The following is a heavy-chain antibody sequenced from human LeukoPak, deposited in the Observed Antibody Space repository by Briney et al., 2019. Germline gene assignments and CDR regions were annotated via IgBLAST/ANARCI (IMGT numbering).Heavy chain of an antibody. D-gene: IGHD6-13*01. V-gene: IGHV3-30*18. CDR2: ISYDGSYK. Sequence: GGSLRLSCAASGFTFSSYGMHWVRQAPGKGLEWVAVISYDGSYKYYADSVKGRFTISRDNSKNTLYLQMNSLSAEDTAVYYCAKEEQQLLDAFDIWGQGTMVTVSS. CDR1: GFTFSSYG. J-gene: IGHJ3*02. CDR3: AKEEQQLLDAFDI.